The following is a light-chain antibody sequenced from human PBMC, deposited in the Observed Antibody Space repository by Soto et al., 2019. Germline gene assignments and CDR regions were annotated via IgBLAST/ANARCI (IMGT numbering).Light chain of an antibody. CDR2: DGS. V-gene: IGKV1-5*01. J-gene: IGKJ5*01. CDR3: QYLNGVPTLT. Sequence: DIEMTQSPSTLSASVGDRVTITCRASQSISSWLAWYQQKTGKASPLLLYDGSSLEGGVPSEWSGGRFGREFSLIISSLQADDYLTVYCQYLNGVPTLTFGQGTRLEI. CDR1: QSISSW.